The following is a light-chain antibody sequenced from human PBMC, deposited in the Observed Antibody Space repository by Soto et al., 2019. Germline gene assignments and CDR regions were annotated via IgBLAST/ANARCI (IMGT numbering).Light chain of an antibody. CDR3: AAGDDSVSGPV. Sequence: QSVLTQPPSASGTPGQRVTISCSGSSSNIGSNYVYWYQQLPGTAPELLMYSNNQRPSGVPDRFSGSKSGTSASLAISGLRSEDEADYYCAAGDDSVSGPVFGGGTKLTVL. J-gene: IGLJ3*02. CDR2: SNN. V-gene: IGLV1-47*02. CDR1: SSNIGSNY.